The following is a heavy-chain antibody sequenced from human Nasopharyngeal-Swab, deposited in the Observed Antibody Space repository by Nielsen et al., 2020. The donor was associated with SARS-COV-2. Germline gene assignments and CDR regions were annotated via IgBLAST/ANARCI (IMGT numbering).Heavy chain of an antibody. CDR3: AKDVRPYCSSTSCYIREDY. CDR2: ITGGADST. D-gene: IGHD2-2*02. Sequence: GESLKISCSASGFTFSTYTMNWVRQAPGKGLEWVSLITGGADSTYYADSVKGRFTISRDNSKNTLYLQMNSLRAEDTAVYYCAKDVRPYCSSTSCYIREDYWGQGTLVTVSS. CDR1: GFTFSTYT. V-gene: IGHV3-23*01. J-gene: IGHJ4*02.